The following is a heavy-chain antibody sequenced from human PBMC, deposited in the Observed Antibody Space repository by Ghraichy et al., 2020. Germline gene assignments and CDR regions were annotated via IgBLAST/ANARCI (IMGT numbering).Heavy chain of an antibody. V-gene: IGHV3-23*01. CDR1: GFPFNTFD. D-gene: IGHD4/OR15-4a*01. Sequence: GGSLRLSCAASGFPFNTFDMSWVRQAPGKGLEWVSVISGRDGTTNYADSVQGRFSISRDNSKNTLYLQMNSLRVEDTAIYYCTKGAWLDYWGQGTLVTVSS. J-gene: IGHJ4*02. CDR3: TKGAWLDY. CDR2: ISGRDGTT.